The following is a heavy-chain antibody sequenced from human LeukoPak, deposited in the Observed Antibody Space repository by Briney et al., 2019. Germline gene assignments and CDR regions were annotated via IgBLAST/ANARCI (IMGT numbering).Heavy chain of an antibody. CDR1: GYTFTSYD. CDR3: ARGGHIVVVTATLVYYYYMDV. CDR2: MNPNSGNT. Sequence: ASVKVSCKASGYTFTSYDINWVRQAPGQGLEWMGWMNPNSGNTGYAQKFQGRVTMTRNTSISTAYMELSSLRSEDTAVYYCARGGHIVVVTATLVYYYYMDVWGKGTTVTVSS. D-gene: IGHD2-21*02. V-gene: IGHV1-8*01. J-gene: IGHJ6*03.